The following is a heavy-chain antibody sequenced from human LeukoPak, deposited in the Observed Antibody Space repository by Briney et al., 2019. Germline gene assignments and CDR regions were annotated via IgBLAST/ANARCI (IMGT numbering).Heavy chain of an antibody. CDR3: ARSYDSSGYYFEGDWSDP. J-gene: IGHJ5*02. D-gene: IGHD3-22*01. Sequence: GASVKVSCKASGYTFTAYYMHWVRQAPGQGLEWMGWINPNSGGTNYAQKFQGRVTMTRDTSISTAYMELSRLRSDDTAVYYCARSYDSSGYYFEGDWSDPWGQGTLVTVSS. CDR1: GYTFTAYY. V-gene: IGHV1-2*02. CDR2: INPNSGGT.